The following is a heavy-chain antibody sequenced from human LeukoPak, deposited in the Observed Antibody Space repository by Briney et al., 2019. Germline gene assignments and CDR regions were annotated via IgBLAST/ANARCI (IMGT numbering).Heavy chain of an antibody. CDR3: ARHALTWAVATHYFDY. Sequence: SETLSLTCAVSGYSISSGYYWGWIRQPPGKGLEWIGSIYHSGSTYYNPSLKSRVTISVDTSKNQFSLKLSSVTAADTAVYYCARHALTWAVATHYFDYWGQGTLVTVSS. J-gene: IGHJ4*02. CDR1: GYSISSGYY. CDR2: IYHSGST. D-gene: IGHD6-19*01. V-gene: IGHV4-38-2*01.